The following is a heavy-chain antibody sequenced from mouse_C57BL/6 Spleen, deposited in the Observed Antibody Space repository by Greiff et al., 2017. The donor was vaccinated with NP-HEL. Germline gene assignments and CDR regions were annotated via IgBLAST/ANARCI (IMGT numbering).Heavy chain of an antibody. CDR1: GYAFSSYW. Sequence: QVQLQQSGAELVKPGASVKISCKASGYAFSSYWMNWVKQRPGKGLEWIGQIYPGDGDTNYNGKFKGKATLTADKSSSTAYMQLSSLTSEDSAVYFWATQTAQATRGYFDYWGQGTTLTVSS. CDR2: IYPGDGDT. V-gene: IGHV1-80*01. D-gene: IGHD3-2*02. CDR3: ATQTAQATRGYFDY. J-gene: IGHJ2*01.